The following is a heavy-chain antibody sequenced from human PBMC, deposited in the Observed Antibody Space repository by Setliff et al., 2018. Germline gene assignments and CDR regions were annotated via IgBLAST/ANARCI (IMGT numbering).Heavy chain of an antibody. CDR3: AKEYVVNSFVSNSHQHYGLDV. J-gene: IGHJ6*02. CDR1: GESFSNNY. CDR2: SNHGGST. D-gene: IGHD2-21*01. V-gene: IGHV4-34*01. Sequence: SETLSLTCSVYGESFSNNYWSWIRQTPGKGLEWIGESNHGGSTSYHPSLKSRLTMSVDTSKNQFSLKLTSVTAADTAVYYCAKEYVVNSFVSNSHQHYGLDVWGQGTTVTVSS.